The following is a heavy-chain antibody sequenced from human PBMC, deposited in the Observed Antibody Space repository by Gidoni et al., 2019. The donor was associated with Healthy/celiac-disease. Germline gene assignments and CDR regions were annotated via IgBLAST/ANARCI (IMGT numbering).Heavy chain of an antibody. CDR1: GFTFDDYA. J-gene: IGHJ6*02. V-gene: IGHV3-9*01. CDR2: ISWNSGSI. CDR3: AKGGSRRGEQWLVNYYYYYGMDV. Sequence: EVQLVESGGGLVQPGRSLRLSCAASGFTFDDYAMHWVRQAPGKGLEWVSGISWNSGSIGYADSVKGRFTISRDNAKNSLYLQMNSLRAEDTALYYCAKGGSRRGEQWLVNYYYYYGMDVWGQGTTVTVSS. D-gene: IGHD6-19*01.